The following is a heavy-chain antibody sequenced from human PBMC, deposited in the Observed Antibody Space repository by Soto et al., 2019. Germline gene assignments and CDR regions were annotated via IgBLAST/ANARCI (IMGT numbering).Heavy chain of an antibody. CDR3: ARSIVGATYCMGV. CDR1: GGPVSSGSYY. Sequence: AETLSLTCSVSGGPVSSGSYYWSWIRQPPGKGLEWIGYIYYSGSTNYNPSLKSRVTISVDTSKNQFSLKPSSVTAADTAVYYCARSIVGATYCMGVWGQGTTVTVSS. D-gene: IGHD1-26*01. J-gene: IGHJ6*02. V-gene: IGHV4-61*01. CDR2: IYYSGST.